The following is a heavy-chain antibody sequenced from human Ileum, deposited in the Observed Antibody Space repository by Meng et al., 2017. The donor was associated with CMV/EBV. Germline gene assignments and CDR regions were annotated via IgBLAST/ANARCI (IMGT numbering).Heavy chain of an antibody. CDR1: GFTFSTHP. D-gene: IGHD4-11*01. CDR3: ARESLQLQGTVDY. V-gene: IGHV3-30-3*01. CDR2: ISPGGSDK. Sequence: GQLGGAGGGVFPPGRSLRPSCAASGFTFSTHPMHWVRQAPGKGLEWVTVISPGGSDKYYADSVRGRFTFARDNSKNTLYLQMNSLRVEDSAVYYCARESLQLQGTVDYWGQGTLVTVSS. J-gene: IGHJ4*02.